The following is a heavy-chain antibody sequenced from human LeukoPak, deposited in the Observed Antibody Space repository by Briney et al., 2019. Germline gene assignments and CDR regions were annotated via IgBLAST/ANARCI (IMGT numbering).Heavy chain of an antibody. V-gene: IGHV3-23*01. D-gene: IGHD3-22*01. CDR2: LGGSGGNT. CDR3: AKGSYYYDSADYFDY. CDR1: GFTFSSYA. Sequence: GGSLRLSCAASGFTFSSYAMSWVRQAPGKGLEWVSTLGGSGGNTYYADSVEGRVTISRDNSRNTLYLQMNSLRAEDTAVYHCAKGSYYYDSADYFDYWGQGTLVTVSS. J-gene: IGHJ4*02.